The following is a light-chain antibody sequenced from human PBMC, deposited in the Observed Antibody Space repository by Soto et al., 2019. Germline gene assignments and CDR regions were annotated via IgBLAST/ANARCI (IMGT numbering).Light chain of an antibody. CDR3: QQSYSSPPT. J-gene: IGKJ1*01. CDR1: QSISKH. Sequence: DIQMTQSPSSLSASLEDRVIITCRASQSISKHLNWYQQKPGKAPKLLIFAASSLQSGVPSRFSGSRSGPDFTLTISSLHPEDFETYYCQQSYSSPPTFGQGTKVDIK. CDR2: AAS. V-gene: IGKV1-39*01.